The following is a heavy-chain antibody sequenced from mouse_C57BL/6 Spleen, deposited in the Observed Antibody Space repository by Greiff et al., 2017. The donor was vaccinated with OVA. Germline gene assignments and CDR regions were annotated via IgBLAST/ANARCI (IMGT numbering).Heavy chain of an antibody. CDR2: INPSNGGT. D-gene: IGHD2-5*01. V-gene: IGHV1-53*01. CDR1: GYTFTSYW. J-gene: IGHJ3*01. CDR3: ARSPAYYSNYAWFAY. Sequence: QVQLQQPGTELVKPGASVKLSCKASGYTFTSYWMHWVKQRPGQGLEWIGNINPSNGGTNYNEKFKSKATLTVDKSSSTAYMQLSSLTSEDSAVYYCARSPAYYSNYAWFAYWGQGTLVTVSA.